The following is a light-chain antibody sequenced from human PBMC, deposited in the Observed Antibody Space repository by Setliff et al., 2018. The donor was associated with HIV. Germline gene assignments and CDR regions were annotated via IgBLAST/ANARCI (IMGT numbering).Light chain of an antibody. Sequence: QSALAQPRSVSGSPGQSVTFYCTGSSSDVGAYSFVSWYQQHPGKAPKLIIYDVYRRPSGVPDRFSGSKSGDTASLTISGLQSEDEADYYCCSYAGTDTYIFGSGTKFTVL. J-gene: IGLJ1*01. V-gene: IGLV2-11*01. CDR1: SSDVGAYSF. CDR2: DVY. CDR3: CSYAGTDTYI.